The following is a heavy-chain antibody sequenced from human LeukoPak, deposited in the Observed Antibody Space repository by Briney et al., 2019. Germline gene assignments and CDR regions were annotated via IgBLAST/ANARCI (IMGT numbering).Heavy chain of an antibody. CDR3: ARDPGIWGSSTRFDY. D-gene: IGHD2-21*01. CDR1: GFTFRSYG. V-gene: IGHV3-33*01. Sequence: GGSLRLSCEASGFTFRSYGMHWVRQAPGKGLEWVAIIWDDGSNKYYADSVKGRFTISRDNSKNTLYLQMNSLRVEDTAVYYCARDPGIWGSSTRFDYWGQGTLVTVSS. CDR2: IWDDGSNK. J-gene: IGHJ4*02.